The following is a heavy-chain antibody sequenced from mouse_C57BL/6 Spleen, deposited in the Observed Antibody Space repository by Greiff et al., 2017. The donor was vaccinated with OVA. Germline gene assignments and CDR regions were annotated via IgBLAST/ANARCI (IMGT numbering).Heavy chain of an antibody. Sequence: QVQLKQPGAELVMPGASVKLSCKASGYTFTSYWMHWVKQRPGQGLEWIGEIDPSDSYTNYNQKFKGKSTLTVYKSSSTAYMQLSSLTSEDSAVYYCARRSSGWGYYFDYWGQGTTLTVSS. J-gene: IGHJ2*01. CDR1: GYTFTSYW. CDR2: IDPSDSYT. D-gene: IGHD3-2*02. V-gene: IGHV1-69*01. CDR3: ARRSSGWGYYFDY.